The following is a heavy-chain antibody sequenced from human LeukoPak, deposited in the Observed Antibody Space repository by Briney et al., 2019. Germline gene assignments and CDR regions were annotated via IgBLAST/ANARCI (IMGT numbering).Heavy chain of an antibody. Sequence: GGSLRLSCAASGFSFTSCGMHWVRRAPGKGLEWVAVIWYDGTNKYYADSAKGRFTISRDTSNNMLYLQMNSLRAEDTAVYYCARVSESGNSDYWGQGTLVTVSS. CDR2: IWYDGTNK. CDR3: ARVSESGNSDY. J-gene: IGHJ4*02. V-gene: IGHV3-33*01. CDR1: GFSFTSCG. D-gene: IGHD4-23*01.